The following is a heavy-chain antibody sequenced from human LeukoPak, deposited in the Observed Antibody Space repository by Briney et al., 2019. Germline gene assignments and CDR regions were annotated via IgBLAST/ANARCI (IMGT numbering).Heavy chain of an antibody. J-gene: IGHJ4*02. D-gene: IGHD2-8*01. V-gene: IGHV1-69*13. CDR1: GGTFSSYA. CDR3: ARGPPHGGYCTNGVCYPPDY. CDR2: IIPIFGTA. Sequence: SVKVSCKASGGTFSSYAISWVRQAPGQGLEWMGGIIPIFGTANYAQKFQGRVTITADESTSTAYMELSSLRSEDTAVYYCARGPPHGGYCTNGVCYPPDYWGQGPLVTVPS.